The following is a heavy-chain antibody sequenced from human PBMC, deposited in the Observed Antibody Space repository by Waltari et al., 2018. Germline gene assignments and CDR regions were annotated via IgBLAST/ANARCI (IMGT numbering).Heavy chain of an antibody. J-gene: IGHJ3*01. V-gene: IGHV4-39*01. D-gene: IGHD3-10*01. CDR3: ARHGYFGSGSFHV. CDR2: IFYDGTT. Sequence: QPPLQESGPGLVKPSGTLSLTCSVSDGTIISSSYYWAWIRQPPGKGLEWIGSIFYDGTTYYNPSLKSRVTISIDTSRSQFSVKLMSVAAAETAFYDCARHGYFGSGSFHVWGQGTKVIVSS. CDR1: DGTIISSSYY.